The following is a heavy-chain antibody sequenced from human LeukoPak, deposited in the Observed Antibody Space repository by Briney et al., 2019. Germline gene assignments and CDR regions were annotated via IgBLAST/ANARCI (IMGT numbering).Heavy chain of an antibody. J-gene: IGHJ4*02. D-gene: IGHD5-12*01. CDR1: GYTFTSYY. Sequence: GASVKVSCKASGYTFTSYYMHWVRQAPGQGLEWMGWISAYNGNTNYAQKLQGRVTMTTDTSTSTAYMELRSLRSDDTAVYYCARDRPPASGYSGYGHFDYWGQGTLVTVSS. V-gene: IGHV1-18*04. CDR3: ARDRPPASGYSGYGHFDY. CDR2: ISAYNGNT.